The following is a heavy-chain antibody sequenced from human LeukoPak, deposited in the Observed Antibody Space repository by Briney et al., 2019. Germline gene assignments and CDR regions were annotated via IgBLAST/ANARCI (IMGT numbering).Heavy chain of an antibody. CDR2: IYTSGST. CDR3: ARGGTTVLHYFDY. V-gene: IGHV4-61*02. D-gene: IGHD2-2*01. Sequence: SETLSPTCTVSGGSISSGSYYWSWIRQPAGKGLEWIGRIYTSGSTNYNPSLKSRVTISVDTSKNQFSLKLSSVTAADTAVYYCARGGTTVLHYFDYWGQGTLVTVSS. J-gene: IGHJ4*02. CDR1: GGSISSGSYY.